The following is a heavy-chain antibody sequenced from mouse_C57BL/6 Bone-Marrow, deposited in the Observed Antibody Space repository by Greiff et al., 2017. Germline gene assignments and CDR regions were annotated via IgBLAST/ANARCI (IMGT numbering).Heavy chain of an antibody. V-gene: IGHV1-26*01. D-gene: IGHD1-1*01. CDR2: INPNNGGT. Sequence: EVKLQQSGPELVKPGASVKISCKASGYTFTDYYMNWVKQSHGKSLEWIGDINPNNGGTSYNQKLKGKATLTVDKSSSTAYMELRSLTSEDSSVYYGARDYYGSSWYFDYWGQGNILTVSA. CDR3: ARDYYGSSWYFDY. J-gene: IGHJ2*01. CDR1: GYTFTDYY.